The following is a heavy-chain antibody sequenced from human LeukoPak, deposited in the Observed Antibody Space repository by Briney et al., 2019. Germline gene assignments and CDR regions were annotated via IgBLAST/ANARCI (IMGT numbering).Heavy chain of an antibody. CDR1: GFTFSAYA. CDR2: ARDKANSYTT. CDR3: ARATGSSWRHFDY. Sequence: PGGSLRLSCEASGFTFSAYAMTWVRQAPGKGLEWVGRARDKANSYTTDYAASVKGRFTISRDESKNSVYLQVNSLKTEDTAVYYCARATGSSWRHFDYWGQGTLVTVSS. D-gene: IGHD6-13*01. J-gene: IGHJ4*02. V-gene: IGHV3-72*01.